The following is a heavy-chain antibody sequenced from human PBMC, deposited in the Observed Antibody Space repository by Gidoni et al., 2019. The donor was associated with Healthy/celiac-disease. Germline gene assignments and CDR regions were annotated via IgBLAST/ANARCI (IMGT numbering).Heavy chain of an antibody. J-gene: IGHJ3*02. Sequence: EVPLVESGGGLVQPGGSLRLSCAASGFTFSSYWMHWVRQAPGKGLVWVSRMNSDGSSTSYADSVKGRFTISRDNAKNTLYLQMNSLRAEDTAVYYCARGHSSSWDDAFDIWGQGTMVTVSS. CDR2: MNSDGSST. D-gene: IGHD6-13*01. V-gene: IGHV3-74*01. CDR1: GFTFSSYW. CDR3: ARGHSSSWDDAFDI.